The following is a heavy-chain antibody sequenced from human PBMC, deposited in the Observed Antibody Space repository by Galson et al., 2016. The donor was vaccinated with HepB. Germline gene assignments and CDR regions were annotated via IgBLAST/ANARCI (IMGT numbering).Heavy chain of an antibody. V-gene: IGHV1-18*01. Sequence: SVKVSCKASGYTFSSYGVTWVRQAPGQGLEWVGWTSTYNRNTNYAQKFHGRVTMTTDTSTSTVYMDLRSLRSDDTAVYYCARGDHSRSRPFDSWGQGTLVTVSS. CDR2: TSTYNRNT. D-gene: IGHD3-22*01. CDR1: GYTFSSYG. CDR3: ARGDHSRSRPFDS. J-gene: IGHJ4*02.